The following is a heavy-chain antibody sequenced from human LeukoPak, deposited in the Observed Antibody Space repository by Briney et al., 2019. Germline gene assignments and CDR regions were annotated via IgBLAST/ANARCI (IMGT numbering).Heavy chain of an antibody. V-gene: IGHV1-46*01. Sequence: ASVTVSFTASGYTFTSYYMHWVRQAPGQGLEWMGIINPSGGSTSYAQKFQGRVTMTRDTSTSTVYMELSSLRSEDTAVYYCAREGGGYDLNLDYWGQGTLVTVSS. D-gene: IGHD5-12*01. CDR3: AREGGGYDLNLDY. CDR2: INPSGGST. J-gene: IGHJ4*02. CDR1: GYTFTSYY.